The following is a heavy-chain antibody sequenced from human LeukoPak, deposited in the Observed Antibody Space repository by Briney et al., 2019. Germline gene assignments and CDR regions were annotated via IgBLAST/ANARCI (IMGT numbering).Heavy chain of an antibody. CDR3: SRENGAFPPFGY. V-gene: IGHV4-4*02. Sequence: SSETLSLTCAVSGGSILSTNWWSWVRQPPGQGLEWIGEVSLSGLTNYNPSLSSRVIMALDTSKNHLSLNLTSVTAADTAVYYCSRENGAFPPFGYWGQGTLVTVPS. CDR1: GGSILSTNW. CDR2: VSLSGLT. J-gene: IGHJ4*02. D-gene: IGHD2-8*01.